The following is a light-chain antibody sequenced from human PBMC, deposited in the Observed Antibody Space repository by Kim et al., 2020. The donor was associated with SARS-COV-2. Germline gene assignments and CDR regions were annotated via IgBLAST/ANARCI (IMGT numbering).Light chain of an antibody. CDR3: HQYGSPPST. J-gene: IGKJ5*01. V-gene: IGKV3-20*01. CDR2: IAS. CDR1: RGVTSNY. Sequence: EIVLTQSPGTLSLSPGEKATLSCRASRGVTSNYLAWYQQKPGQAPRLLIYIASSRATDIPDRFSGSGSGTEFTLTISRLEPEDFAVYYCHQYGSPPSTFGQGTRLEIK.